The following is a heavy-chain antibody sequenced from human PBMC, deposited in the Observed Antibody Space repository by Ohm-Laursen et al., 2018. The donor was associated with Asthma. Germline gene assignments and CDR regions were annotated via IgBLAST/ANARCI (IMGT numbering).Heavy chain of an antibody. J-gene: IGHJ3*01. Sequence: SLRLSCTASGFTFSDYAMHWVRQAPGRGLEWLAVIWSDGSNEDYAESVKGRFTISRDNSGNTLYLQMNSLRAEDTAVYYCARSNGRDCFDVWGQGTMVTVSS. CDR1: GFTFSDYA. CDR2: IWSDGSNE. D-gene: IGHD2-21*01. V-gene: IGHV3-33*08. CDR3: ARSNGRDCFDV.